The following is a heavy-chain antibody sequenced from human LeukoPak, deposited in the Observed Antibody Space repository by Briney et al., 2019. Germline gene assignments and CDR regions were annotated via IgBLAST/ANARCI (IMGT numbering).Heavy chain of an antibody. CDR1: GGTLSSYA. CDR2: IIPIFGTA. CDR3: ASLLGGHGSYFDY. J-gene: IGHJ4*02. D-gene: IGHD3-10*01. V-gene: IGHV1-69*05. Sequence: GSSLKISCKASGGTLSSYAISWVRQAPGQELEWIGRIIPIFGTANYAQKFQGRVTITTDESTSTACMELSNLRSEDTAVYYCASLLGGHGSYFDYWGQGTLVTVSS.